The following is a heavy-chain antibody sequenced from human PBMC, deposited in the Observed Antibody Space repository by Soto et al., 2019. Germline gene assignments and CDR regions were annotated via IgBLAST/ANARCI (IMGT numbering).Heavy chain of an antibody. D-gene: IGHD1-1*01. V-gene: IGHV1-18*01. J-gene: IGHJ6*02. CDR1: GYTFYSHS. CDR3: ATCLQQVYYYGMDI. Sequence: QAQLVQSGAEVKNPGASVKVSFKASGYTFYSHSISWVRQAPGQGLAWMGRISSDNGKTRYAQKFRGRDTMTTDTSTSTVDMELRNLRSDDTAVYYCATCLQQVYYYGMDIGGQGTTVTVSS. CDR2: ISSDNGKT.